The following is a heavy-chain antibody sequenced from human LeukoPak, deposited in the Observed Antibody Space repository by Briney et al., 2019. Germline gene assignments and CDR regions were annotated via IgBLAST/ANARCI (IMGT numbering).Heavy chain of an antibody. CDR3: ARDRNWNYGGGFDY. Sequence: SETLSLTCTVSGGSISSSSYYWGWIRQPPGKGLEWFGSIYYSGSTYYNPSLKSRVTISVDTSKNQFSLKLSSVTAADTAVYYCARDRNWNYGGGFDYWGQGTLVTVSS. V-gene: IGHV4-39*07. D-gene: IGHD1-7*01. CDR2: IYYSGST. CDR1: GGSISSSSYY. J-gene: IGHJ4*02.